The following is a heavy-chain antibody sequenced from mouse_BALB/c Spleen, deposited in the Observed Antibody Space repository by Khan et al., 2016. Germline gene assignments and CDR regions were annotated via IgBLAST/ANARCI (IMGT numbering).Heavy chain of an antibody. CDR2: ITYSGLT. CDR1: GYSITSDYA. Sequence: EVQLQESGPGLVKPSQSLSLTCTVTGYSITSDYAWNWIRQFQGNKLEWMGYITYSGLTNYNPSLKSRISITRDTSKNQFFLQLLSVTTEDTATYYCADDGYYAWFSYWGQGTLVTISA. D-gene: IGHD2-3*01. J-gene: IGHJ3*01. CDR3: ADDGYYAWFSY. V-gene: IGHV3-2*02.